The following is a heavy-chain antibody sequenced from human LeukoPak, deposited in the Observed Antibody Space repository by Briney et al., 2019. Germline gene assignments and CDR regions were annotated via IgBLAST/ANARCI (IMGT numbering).Heavy chain of an antibody. CDR2: ISYDGSNK. V-gene: IGHV3-30-3*01. D-gene: IGHD3-22*01. Sequence: GRSLRLSCAASGFTFSSYAMHWVRQAPGKGLEWVAVISYDGSNKYYADSVKGRFTISRDNSKNTLYLQMNSLRAEDTAVYYCARDPTTPLEYYYDSSGSYFDYWGQGTLVTVSS. CDR1: GFTFSSYA. J-gene: IGHJ4*02. CDR3: ARDPTTPLEYYYDSSGSYFDY.